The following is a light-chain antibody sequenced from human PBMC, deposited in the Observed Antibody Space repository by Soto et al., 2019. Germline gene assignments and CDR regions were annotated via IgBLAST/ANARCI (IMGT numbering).Light chain of an antibody. J-gene: IGKJ1*01. V-gene: IGKV1-39*01. Sequence: DIQMTQSPSSLSASVGDRVTITCRASETIASYVSWYQQRPGKAPKLLIYAASTLQSGVPSRFGGSGSGTDFTLTITSLQPEDFATYFCQQTYNPPRTFGQGTRL. CDR1: ETIASY. CDR2: AAS. CDR3: QQTYNPPRT.